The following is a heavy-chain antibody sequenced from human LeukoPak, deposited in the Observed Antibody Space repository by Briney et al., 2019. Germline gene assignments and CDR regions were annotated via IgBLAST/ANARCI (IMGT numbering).Heavy chain of an antibody. V-gene: IGHV4-34*01. J-gene: IGHJ4*02. D-gene: IGHD1-1*01. Sequence: PSETLSLTCAVYGGSFSGYYWSWIRQPPGKGLEWIGEINHSGSTNYNPSLRSRVTISVDTSKNQFSLKLSSVTDADTAVYYCVVGNEWVFRWGQGTLVTVSS. CDR2: INHSGST. CDR1: GGSFSGYY. CDR3: VVGNEWVFR.